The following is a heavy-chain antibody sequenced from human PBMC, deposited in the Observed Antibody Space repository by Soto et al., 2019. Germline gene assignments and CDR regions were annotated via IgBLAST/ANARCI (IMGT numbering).Heavy chain of an antibody. CDR3: AHTHYDLLHGSLYGVLGFYD. CDR1: GFSLSTSGVG. V-gene: IGHV2-5*02. D-gene: IGHD3-3*01. CDR2: IYWDDDK. J-gene: IGHJ4*02. Sequence: QITLKESGPTLVKPTQTLTLTCTFSGFSLSTSGVGVGWIRQPPGKALEWLALIYWDDDKRYSPSLKSRLTSTKDNSENQEVLTMTNMAPLDTATYYCAHTHYDLLHGSLYGVLGFYDCGQGTLVTVSS.